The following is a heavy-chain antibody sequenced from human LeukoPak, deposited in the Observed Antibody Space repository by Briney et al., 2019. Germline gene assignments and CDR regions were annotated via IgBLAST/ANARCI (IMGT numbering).Heavy chain of an antibody. V-gene: IGHV3-30*04. CDR2: ISYDGSNK. J-gene: IGHJ4*02. CDR1: GFTFSSYA. D-gene: IGHD3-9*01. CDR3: AKEWPGLGYFDWALDY. Sequence: PGGSLRLSCAASGFTFSSYAMHWVRQAPGKGLEWVAVISYDGSNKYYADSVKGRFTISRDNSKNTLYLQMNSLRAEDTAVYYCAKEWPGLGYFDWALDYWGQGTLVTVSS.